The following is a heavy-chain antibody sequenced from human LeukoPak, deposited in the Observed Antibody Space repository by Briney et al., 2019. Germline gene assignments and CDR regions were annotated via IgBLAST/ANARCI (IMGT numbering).Heavy chain of an antibody. Sequence: PGGSLRLSCAASGFTFFSYTMNWVRQAPGKGLEWVSSISSSSSYIYYADSVKGRFTISRDNAKNSLYLQMNSLRAEDTAVYYCASGGVYGQYYFDYWGQGTLVTVSS. J-gene: IGHJ4*02. D-gene: IGHD3-10*01. CDR3: ASGGVYGQYYFDY. CDR1: GFTFFSYT. CDR2: ISSSSSYI. V-gene: IGHV3-21*01.